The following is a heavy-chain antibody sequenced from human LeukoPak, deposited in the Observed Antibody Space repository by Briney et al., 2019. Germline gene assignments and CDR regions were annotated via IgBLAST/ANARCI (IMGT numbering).Heavy chain of an antibody. CDR3: AKGSYYDSSGSFYFDY. J-gene: IGHJ4*02. CDR1: GFTFSSYA. V-gene: IGHV3-23*01. D-gene: IGHD3-22*01. CDR2: ISGSGDNT. Sequence: GGSLRLSCAASGFTFSSYAMSWVRQAPGKGLEWVSSISGSGDNTYYADSVKGRFTISRDNSKNTLYVQVNSLGTEDTAAYYCAKGSYYDSSGSFYFDYWGQGTLVTVSS.